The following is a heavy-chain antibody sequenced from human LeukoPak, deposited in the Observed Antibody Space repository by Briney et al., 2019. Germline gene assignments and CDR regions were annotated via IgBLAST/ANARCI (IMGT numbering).Heavy chain of an antibody. CDR2: INSDGSIT. J-gene: IGHJ6*02. D-gene: IGHD5-18*01. CDR3: ARDAVDTANAV. Sequence: GGSLRLSCAASGFTFTTYWMHWVRQAPGKVLVWVSPINSDGSITSYADSVKGRFTISRDNAKNTLYLQMNSLRAEDTAVYSCARDAVDTANAVWGQGTTVTVSS. CDR1: GFTFTTYW. V-gene: IGHV3-74*01.